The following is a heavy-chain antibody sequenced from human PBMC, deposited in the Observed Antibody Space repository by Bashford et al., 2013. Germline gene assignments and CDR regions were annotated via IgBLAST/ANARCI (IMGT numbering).Heavy chain of an antibody. V-gene: IGHV1-46*01. CDR3: ARDASTYYYDSSGSSDDAFDI. J-gene: IGHJ3*02. CDR2: INPSGGSS. CDR1: GYTFTNYY. D-gene: IGHD3-22*01. Sequence: ASVKVSCKTSGYTFTNYYLHWVRQAPGQGLEWMGIINPSGGSSTYAQQFQGRVTMTRDTSTSTVYMDLSSLRSEDTALYYCARDASTYYYDSSGSSDDAFDIWGQGTMVTVSS.